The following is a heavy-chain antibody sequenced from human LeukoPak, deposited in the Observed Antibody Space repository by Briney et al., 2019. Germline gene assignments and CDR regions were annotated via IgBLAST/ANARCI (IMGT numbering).Heavy chain of an antibody. CDR2: ISTSGETT. CDR3: AKANYIWNGSPFDS. D-gene: IGHD1-1*01. J-gene: IGHJ4*02. V-gene: IGHV3-23*01. Sequence: PGGSLRLSCAASGFGYSTFAMAWVRQAPGKGLEWVSTISTSGETTYYADSVKGRFTAPRDNSKNTLSLQMNGLRVDDTAVYFCAKANYIWNGSPFDSWGQGALVTVSS. CDR1: GFGYSTFA.